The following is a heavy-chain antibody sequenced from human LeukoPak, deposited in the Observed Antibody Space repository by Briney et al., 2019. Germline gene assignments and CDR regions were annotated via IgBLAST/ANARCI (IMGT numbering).Heavy chain of an antibody. CDR1: GGSISSYY. V-gene: IGHV4-59*01. Sequence: SETLSLTCTVSGGSISSYYWSWIRQPPGKGLEWIGYIYYSGSTNYNPPLKSRVTISVDTSKNQFSLKLSSVNAADTAVYYCARIQIIYDILTGYYGGYFDYWGQGTLDTVSS. D-gene: IGHD3-9*01. CDR2: IYYSGST. CDR3: ARIQIIYDILTGYYGGYFDY. J-gene: IGHJ4*02.